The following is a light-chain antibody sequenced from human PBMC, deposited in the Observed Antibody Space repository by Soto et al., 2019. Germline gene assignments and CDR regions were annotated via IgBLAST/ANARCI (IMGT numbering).Light chain of an antibody. CDR2: TTS. J-gene: IGKJ3*01. V-gene: IGKV3-20*01. CDR1: ESVTSSC. Sequence: EIVLTQSPDTLSLSPGERATLSCTASESVTSSCLAWYQRKAGQAPRLLIHTTSTRATDIPDRFSGSGSGTDFTLIISRLEPEDFAVYYCQQCGGSPLFSFGPGTRVDI. CDR3: QQCGGSPLFS.